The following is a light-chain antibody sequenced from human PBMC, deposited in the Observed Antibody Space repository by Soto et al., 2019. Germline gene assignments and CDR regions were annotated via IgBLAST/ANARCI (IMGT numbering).Light chain of an antibody. CDR3: QQYNNWPYT. CDR2: GAS. CDR1: QSVSSN. V-gene: IGKV3-15*01. J-gene: IGKJ2*01. Sequence: EIVMTQCPATLSVSPGERATLSCTASQSVSSNLAWYQQKPCQAPRLLIYGASTRATGIPARFSGSGSGTEFTLTISSLQSEYFAVYYCQQYNNWPYTFGQGNKLEIK.